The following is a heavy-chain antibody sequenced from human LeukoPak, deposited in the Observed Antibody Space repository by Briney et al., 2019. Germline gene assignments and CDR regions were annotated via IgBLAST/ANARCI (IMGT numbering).Heavy chain of an antibody. Sequence: PSETLSLTCAVSGVSISSNLWWTWVRQPPGQGLKWIAEIHHSGSINYNPSLKSRVTISVDKAKNQFSLNLNSVTAADTAVYYCARGGDRSFDYWGQGTLVTVSS. CDR1: GVSISSNLW. D-gene: IGHD3-10*01. CDR3: ARGGDRSFDY. CDR2: IHHSGSI. J-gene: IGHJ4*02. V-gene: IGHV4-4*02.